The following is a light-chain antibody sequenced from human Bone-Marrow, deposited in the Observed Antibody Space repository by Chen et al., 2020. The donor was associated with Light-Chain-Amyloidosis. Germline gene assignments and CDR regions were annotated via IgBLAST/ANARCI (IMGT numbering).Light chain of an antibody. Sequence: QSVLTQPPSVAGAPGQRVTISCTGSSSNIGADYAVHWYQQLPGAAPKLLIFRNTHRPSGGPDRFSGFKSGTSASLVITGLQAEDGAYYYCQSYDSSLSAWVFGGGTKLTVL. CDR3: QSYDSSLSAWV. CDR2: RNT. CDR1: SSNIGADYA. V-gene: IGLV1-40*01. J-gene: IGLJ3*02.